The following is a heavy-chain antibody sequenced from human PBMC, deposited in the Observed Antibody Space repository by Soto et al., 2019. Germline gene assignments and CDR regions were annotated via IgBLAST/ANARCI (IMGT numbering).Heavy chain of an antibody. CDR1: GAALNGGNYY. J-gene: IGHJ5*02. V-gene: IGHV4-31*03. CDR3: ARLRIATNNYKWFDP. Sequence: SETLSLTCSVSGAALNGGNYYWSGIRHVPGKGLEWIGHIYVTGAVDYNPSLRDRITISQDTSERQFSLNLRLVTAADTAVYYCARLRIATNNYKWFDPWGQGTLVTVSS. D-gene: IGHD2-21*01. CDR2: IYVTGAV.